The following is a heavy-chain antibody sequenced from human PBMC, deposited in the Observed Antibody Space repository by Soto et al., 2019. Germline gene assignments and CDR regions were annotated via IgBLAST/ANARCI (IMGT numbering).Heavy chain of an antibody. V-gene: IGHV3-23*01. Sequence: EVQLLESGGGLVQPGGSQRLSCTASGFTFSSYALSWVRQAPGKGLEWVSSISGSGGSTYYADSVKGRVTISGDNSKNTLYLQMSSLRAEDTAVYYCAKESLKTPVTGPVDCWGQGTVVTVSS. CDR1: GFTFSSYA. CDR2: ISGSGGST. D-gene: IGHD6-19*01. J-gene: IGHJ4*02. CDR3: AKESLKTPVTGPVDC.